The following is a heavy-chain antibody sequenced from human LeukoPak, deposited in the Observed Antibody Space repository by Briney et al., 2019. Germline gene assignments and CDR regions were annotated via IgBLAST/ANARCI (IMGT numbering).Heavy chain of an antibody. CDR1: GFTFSSYA. V-gene: IGHV3-23*01. J-gene: IGHJ6*02. CDR2: ISGSGGRT. Sequence: GGSLRLSCVDSGFTFSSYALSWVRQAPGKGLEWVSGISGSGGRTDYADSVKGRFTISRDNAKNSLYLQMNSLRAEDTAVYYCARVGRCSSTSCYDHYYYGMDVWGQGTTVTVSS. D-gene: IGHD2-2*01. CDR3: ARVGRCSSTSCYDHYYYGMDV.